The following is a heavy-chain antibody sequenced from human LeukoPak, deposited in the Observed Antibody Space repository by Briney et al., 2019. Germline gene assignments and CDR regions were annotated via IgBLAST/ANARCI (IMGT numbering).Heavy chain of an antibody. V-gene: IGHV3-23*01. J-gene: IGHJ5*02. CDR2: ISGSAGNT. CDR3: ARAGSGRSPDWFDP. D-gene: IGHD1-26*01. CDR1: GFIFSNHA. Sequence: PGGSLRLSCAASGFIFSNHAMTWVRQAPGKGLEWVSGISGSAGNTYYADSVKGRFTISRDTSKNTLYLQMNSLRAEDTAVYYCARAGSGRSPDWFDPWGQGTLVTVSS.